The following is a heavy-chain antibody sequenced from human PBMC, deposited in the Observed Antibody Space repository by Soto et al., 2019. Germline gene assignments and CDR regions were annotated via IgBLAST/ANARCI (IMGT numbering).Heavy chain of an antibody. V-gene: IGHV3-21*01. CDR1: GFTFSSYS. Sequence: EVQLVESGGGLVKPGESLRLSCVASGFTFSSYSVNWVRQAPGMGLEWVSSISSANAYIYYADSVKGRFTISRDNAKNSLFLQMRSLRAEDTAIYYCTRQITFALPGNGMDVWGQGTTVTVSS. CDR2: ISSANAYI. CDR3: TRQITFALPGNGMDV. D-gene: IGHD1-20*01. J-gene: IGHJ6*02.